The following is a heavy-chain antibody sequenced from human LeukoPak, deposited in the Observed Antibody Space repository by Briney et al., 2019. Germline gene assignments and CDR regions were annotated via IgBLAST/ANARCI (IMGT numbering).Heavy chain of an antibody. D-gene: IGHD1-7*01. Sequence: PSETLSLTCAVYGGSFSGYYWSWIRQPPGKGLEWIGSIYSSGNTYYNPSLKSRVTISVDTSKNQFSLKLNSVTAADTAVYYCARHPSNWNYGYWGQGVLVTVSS. CDR1: GGSFSGYY. J-gene: IGHJ4*02. CDR3: ARHPSNWNYGY. CDR2: IYSSGNT. V-gene: IGHV4-34*01.